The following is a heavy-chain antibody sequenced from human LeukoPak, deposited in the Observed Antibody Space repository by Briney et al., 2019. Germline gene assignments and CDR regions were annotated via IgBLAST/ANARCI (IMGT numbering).Heavy chain of an antibody. CDR3: ARPRVAVSYYYGMDV. Sequence: GESLKISYKGSGYSFTNYWIGWVRQMPGKGLEWMGIIYPGDSDTRYSPSFQGQVTFSADKSISTAYLQWSSLKASDTAMYYCARPRVAVSYYYGMDVWGQGTTVTVSS. V-gene: IGHV5-51*01. CDR2: IYPGDSDT. CDR1: GYSFTNYW. J-gene: IGHJ6*02. D-gene: IGHD6-19*01.